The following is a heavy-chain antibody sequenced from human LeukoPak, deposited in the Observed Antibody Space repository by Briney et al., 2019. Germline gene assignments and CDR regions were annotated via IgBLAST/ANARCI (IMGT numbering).Heavy chain of an antibody. J-gene: IGHJ3*02. CDR1: GYTFTSYG. CDR2: ISAYNGNT. Sequence: GASVKVSCKASGYTFTSYGISWVRQAPGQGLEWMGWISAYNGNTNYAQKLQGRVTMTTDTSTSTAYMELRSLRSDDTAVYYCARDIGYCSGGSCSDAFDIWGQGTMVTDSS. V-gene: IGHV1-18*01. CDR3: ARDIGYCSGGSCSDAFDI. D-gene: IGHD2-15*01.